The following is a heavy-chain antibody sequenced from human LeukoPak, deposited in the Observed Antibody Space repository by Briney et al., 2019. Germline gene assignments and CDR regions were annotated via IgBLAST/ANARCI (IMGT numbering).Heavy chain of an antibody. Sequence: SETLSLTCAVSDDSFRGYYWSWIRQSPGKALEYIGEVSDIGSANYSPSLESRLIMSTDTSKNQATLKLTSVTAADTGVYYCARVAMTGYYNHWYFDLWGRGIPVSVSS. CDR3: ARVAMTGYYNHWYFDL. V-gene: IGHV4-34*01. CDR2: VSDIGSA. CDR1: DDSFRGYY. J-gene: IGHJ2*01. D-gene: IGHD3-9*01.